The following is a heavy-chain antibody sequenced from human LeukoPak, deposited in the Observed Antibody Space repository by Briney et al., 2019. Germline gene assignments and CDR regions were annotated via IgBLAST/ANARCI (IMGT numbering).Heavy chain of an antibody. V-gene: IGHV3-74*01. CDR3: ARGGGGNFDY. CDR2: INNEGSDT. J-gene: IGHJ4*02. D-gene: IGHD1-1*01. Sequence: GGSLRLSCAAYEFTFSSYWMHWVRQAPGKGLVWVSRINNEGSDTIYADSVKGRFTISRDNAKNTLYLQINSLRAEDTAVYYCARGGGGNFDYWGQGTLVTVSS. CDR1: EFTFSSYW.